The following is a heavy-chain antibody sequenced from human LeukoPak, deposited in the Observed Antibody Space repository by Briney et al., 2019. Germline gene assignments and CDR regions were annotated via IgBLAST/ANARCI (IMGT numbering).Heavy chain of an antibody. CDR1: GGTFSSYA. D-gene: IGHD1-26*01. CDR3: ARGRWELLRVFDY. CDR2: IIPIFGTA. V-gene: IGHV1-69*13. Sequence: ASVKVSCKASGGTFSSYAISWVRQAPGQGLEWMGGIIPIFGTANYAQKFQGRVTITADESTSTAYMELSSLRSEDTAVYYCARGRWELLRVFDYWGQGTLVTVSS. J-gene: IGHJ4*02.